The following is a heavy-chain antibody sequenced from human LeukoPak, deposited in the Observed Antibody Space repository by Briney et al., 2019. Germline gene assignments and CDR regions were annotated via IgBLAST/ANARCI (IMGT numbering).Heavy chain of an antibody. CDR1: GYTFTVFY. D-gene: IGHD3-10*01. V-gene: IGHV1-2*02. J-gene: IGHJ4*02. Sequence: ASVKVSCKASGYTFTVFYMQWVRQAPGQGLEWMGWISPNSGGTYSAQKFQGRVTMTRDTSTSTAYMELRSLRSDDTAVYYCARDGHYGSGHVDYWGQGTLVTVSS. CDR3: ARDGHYGSGHVDY. CDR2: ISPNSGGT.